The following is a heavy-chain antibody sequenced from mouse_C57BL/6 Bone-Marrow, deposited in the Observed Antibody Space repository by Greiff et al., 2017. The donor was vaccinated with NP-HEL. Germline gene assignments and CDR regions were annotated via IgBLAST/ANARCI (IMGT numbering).Heavy chain of an antibody. CDR1: GFTFSSYA. V-gene: IGHV5-4*03. CDR2: ISDGGSYT. CDR3: ARGGWVFAY. Sequence: DVKLVESGGGLVKPGGSLKLSCAASGFTFSSYAMSWVRQTPEKRLEWVATISDGGSYTYYPDNVKGRFTISRDNAKNNLYLQMSHLKSEDTAMYYCARGGWVFAYWGQGTLVTVSA. D-gene: IGHD3-3*01. J-gene: IGHJ3*01.